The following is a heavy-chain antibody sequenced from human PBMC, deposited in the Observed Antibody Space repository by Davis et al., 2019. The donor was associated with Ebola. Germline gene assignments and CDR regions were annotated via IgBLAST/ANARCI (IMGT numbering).Heavy chain of an antibody. J-gene: IGHJ3*02. V-gene: IGHV3-23*01. D-gene: IGHD4-23*01. CDR2: IGASGGST. CDR3: AKVGGFHI. Sequence: PGGSLRLSCAGSGVPFSRYAMSWVRQAPGKGPEWVSTIGASGGSTYYADSVKGRFTISRDNSKNTLYLQMNSLRAEDTAVYYCAKVGGFHIWGQGTMVTVSS. CDR1: GVPFSRYA.